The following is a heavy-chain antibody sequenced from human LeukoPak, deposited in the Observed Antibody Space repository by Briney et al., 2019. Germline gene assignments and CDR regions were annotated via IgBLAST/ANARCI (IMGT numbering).Heavy chain of an antibody. D-gene: IGHD1-26*01. Sequence: GGSLRLSCSVSGFTFGDYAMHWVRQAPGKGLEYVSAITSSGGGTYYADSVKGRFTISRDNSKNTLYLQMTSLRAEDTAVYYCVKTSGSYYYDFWGQGTLVTVSS. CDR2: ITSSGGGT. V-gene: IGHV3-64D*06. CDR1: GFTFGDYA. J-gene: IGHJ4*02. CDR3: VKTSGSYYYDF.